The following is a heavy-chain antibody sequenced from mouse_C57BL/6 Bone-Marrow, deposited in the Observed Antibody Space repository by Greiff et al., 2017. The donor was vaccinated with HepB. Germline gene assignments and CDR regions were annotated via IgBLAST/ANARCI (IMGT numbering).Heavy chain of an antibody. Sequence: EVKLMESGGGLVQPGGSLKLSCAASGFTFSYYYMYWVRQTPEKRLEWVAYISNGGGSTYYPDTVKGRFTISRDNAKNTLYLQMSRLKSEDTAMYYCARQEKESVSGSSYERGAMDYWGQGTSVTVSS. J-gene: IGHJ4*01. V-gene: IGHV5-12*01. D-gene: IGHD1-1*01. CDR2: ISNGGGST. CDR1: GFTFSYYY. CDR3: ARQEKESVSGSSYERGAMDY.